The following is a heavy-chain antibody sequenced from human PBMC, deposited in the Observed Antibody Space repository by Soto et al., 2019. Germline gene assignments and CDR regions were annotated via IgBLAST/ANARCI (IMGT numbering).Heavy chain of an antibody. Sequence: PGESLKISCRGSGYDFNTNWFGWVRQLPGRGLEWVGIMYPGDSDTRYNPSLQGHVTLSVDVTVSTAFLQWRSLETSDTGMYFCARLPRDCNKTSCYYADHWGQETQFPVSS. CDR3: ARLPRDCNKTSCYYADH. D-gene: IGHD3-3*01. V-gene: IGHV5-51*01. CDR2: MYPGDSDT. CDR1: GYDFNTNW. J-gene: IGHJ4*02.